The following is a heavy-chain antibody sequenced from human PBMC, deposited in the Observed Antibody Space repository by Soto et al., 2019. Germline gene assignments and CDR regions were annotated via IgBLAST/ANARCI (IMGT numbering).Heavy chain of an antibody. V-gene: IGHV3-74*03. CDR1: GFTFSNYW. Sequence: EVQLVESGGGLVQPGGSLRLSCAGSGFTFSNYWMHWVRQDPEKGLVWVSTINTDGTTTQYADSVKGRFTVTRDNATNTLYLQMNSLRVEDTAVYFCAKDLSWGQCDYWGQGTLVTVSS. J-gene: IGHJ4*02. CDR3: AKDLSWGQCDY. CDR2: INTDGTTT. D-gene: IGHD3-16*01.